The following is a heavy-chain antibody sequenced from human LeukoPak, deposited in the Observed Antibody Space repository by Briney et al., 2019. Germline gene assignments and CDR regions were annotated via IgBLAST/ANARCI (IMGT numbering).Heavy chain of an antibody. J-gene: IGHJ4*02. D-gene: IGHD3-10*01. CDR2: IWYGGSNK. Sequence: GGSLRLSCAASGFTFSSYGMHWVRQAPGKGLEWVAVIWYGGSNKYYADSVKGRFTISRDNSKNTLYLQMNSLRAEDTAVYYCARDPDYYGSGSFDYWGQGTLVTVSS. CDR3: ARDPDYYGSGSFDY. CDR1: GFTFSSYG. V-gene: IGHV3-33*08.